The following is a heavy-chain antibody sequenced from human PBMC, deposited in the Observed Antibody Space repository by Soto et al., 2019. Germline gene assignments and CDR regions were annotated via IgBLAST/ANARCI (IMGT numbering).Heavy chain of an antibody. V-gene: IGHV3-21*01. Sequence: PGGSLRLSCAASGFTFSSYSMNWVRQAPGKGLEWVSSISSSSSYIYYADSVKGRFTISRDNAKNSLYLQMNSLRAEDTAVYYCARVTTVTTHDAFDIWGQGTMVTVS. J-gene: IGHJ3*02. CDR3: ARVTTVTTHDAFDI. D-gene: IGHD4-17*01. CDR1: GFTFSSYS. CDR2: ISSSSSYI.